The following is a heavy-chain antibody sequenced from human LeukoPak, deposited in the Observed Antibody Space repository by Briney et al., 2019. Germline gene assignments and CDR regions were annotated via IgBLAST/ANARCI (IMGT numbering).Heavy chain of an antibody. V-gene: IGHV3-7*01. CDR1: EFTFNNYW. CDR2: IQQDGSEK. CDR3: ARDVPGAHARSGYSYGRRDY. J-gene: IGHJ4*02. D-gene: IGHD5-18*01. Sequence: GGSLRLSCAASEFTFNNYWMSWVRQAPGKGLEWVANIQQDGSEKNYVDSVKGRFTISRDNAKNSLYLQMNSLRAEDTAVYYCARDVPGAHARSGYSYGRRDYWGQGTLVTVSS.